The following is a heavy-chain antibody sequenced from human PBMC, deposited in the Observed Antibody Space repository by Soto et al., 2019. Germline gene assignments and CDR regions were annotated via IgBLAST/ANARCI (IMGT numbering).Heavy chain of an antibody. J-gene: IGHJ6*02. D-gene: IGHD3-16*01. CDR1: GGSISRGDYS. CDR2: ISNNGST. V-gene: IGHV4-30-4*01. Sequence: QVQLQESGPGRVKPSQTLSLTCTVSGGSISRGDYSWSWMRQPPGKGLEWIGYISNNGSTNCNPSPTTPVALXAXSXXTPLTLNLRSVTAAASGVYYSARWLLTFGAIIVPARCGLDVWGQWNTVTVS. CDR3: ARWLLTFGAIIVPARCGLDV.